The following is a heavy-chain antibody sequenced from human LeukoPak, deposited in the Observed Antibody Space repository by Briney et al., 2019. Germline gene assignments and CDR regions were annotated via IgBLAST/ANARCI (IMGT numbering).Heavy chain of an antibody. CDR2: INPNSGGT. Sequence: ASVKVSCKASGYTFNGYYMHWVRQAPGQGLEWMGWINPNSGGTNYAQKFQGRVTMTRDTSISTAYMELSRLRSDDTAVYYCARGGTVVVPAATSGHFQHWGQGTLVTVSS. CDR3: ARGGTVVVPAATSGHFQH. V-gene: IGHV1-2*02. D-gene: IGHD2-2*01. J-gene: IGHJ1*01. CDR1: GYTFNGYY.